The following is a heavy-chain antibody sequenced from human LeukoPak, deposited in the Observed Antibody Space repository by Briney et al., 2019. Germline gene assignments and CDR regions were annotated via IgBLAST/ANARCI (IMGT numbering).Heavy chain of an antibody. CDR2: ISYDGSNK. J-gene: IGHJ4*02. D-gene: IGHD3-9*01. CDR3: ARSLLHYDILTGNDY. Sequence: PGGSLRLSGAASGFTFSSYAMHWVRQAPGKGLEWVAVISYDGSNKYYADSVKGRFTISRDNSKNTLYLQMNSLRAEDTAVYYCARSLLHYDILTGNDYWGQGTLVTVSS. V-gene: IGHV3-30-3*01. CDR1: GFTFSSYA.